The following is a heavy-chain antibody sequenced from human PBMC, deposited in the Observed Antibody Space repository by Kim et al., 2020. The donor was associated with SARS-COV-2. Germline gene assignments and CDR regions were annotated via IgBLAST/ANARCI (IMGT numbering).Heavy chain of an antibody. CDR1: GGSISSSNYY. CDR3: ARLWEVSAIAAAGTGVSWFDP. D-gene: IGHD6-13*01. CDR2: IYYSGST. V-gene: IGHV4-39*01. J-gene: IGHJ5*02. Sequence: SETLSLTCTVSGGSISSSNYYWGWIRQPPGKGLEGIGSIYYSGSTYYNPSLKSRVTVPVDTYKNQFSLKLSSVTAADAAVSYCARLWEVSAIAAAGTGVSWFDPWGQGTMVTVSS.